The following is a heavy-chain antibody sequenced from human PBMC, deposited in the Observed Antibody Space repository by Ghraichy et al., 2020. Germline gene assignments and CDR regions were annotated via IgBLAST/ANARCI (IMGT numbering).Heavy chain of an antibody. CDR3: ARELVVVAAKGGNWFDP. V-gene: IGHV4-38-2*02. D-gene: IGHD2-15*01. J-gene: IGHJ5*02. CDR1: GYSISSGYY. Sequence: SETLSLTCTVSGYSISSGYYWGWIRQPPGKGLEWIGSIYHSGSTYYNPSLKSRVTISVDTSKNQFSLKLSSVTAADTAVYYCARELVVVAAKGGNWFDPWGQVTLVTVSS. CDR2: IYHSGST.